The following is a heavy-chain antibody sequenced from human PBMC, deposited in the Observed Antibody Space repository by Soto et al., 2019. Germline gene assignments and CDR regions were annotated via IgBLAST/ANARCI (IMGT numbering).Heavy chain of an antibody. D-gene: IGHD3-10*01. Sequence: QVQLVESGGGVVQPGRSLRLSCAASGFTFSSYGMNWVRQAPGKGLEWVAVISYDGSNKYYADSVKGRFTISRDNSKNPLYLQMNSLRAEDTAVDYCANLEKFIGRGRFDYWGQGTLVTVSS. CDR1: GFTFSSYG. J-gene: IGHJ4*02. CDR2: ISYDGSNK. CDR3: ANLEKFIGRGRFDY. V-gene: IGHV3-30*18.